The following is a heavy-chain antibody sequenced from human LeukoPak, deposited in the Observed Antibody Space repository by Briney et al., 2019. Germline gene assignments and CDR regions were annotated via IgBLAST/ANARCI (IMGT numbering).Heavy chain of an antibody. D-gene: IGHD4-17*01. Sequence: PSGTLSLPGAASGNSFNSGGYYWAGIAQPQGRGWEWIGSIYHSESTYYNPSLKSRVTISLDTSKNQFSLKLSSVTAADTAVYYCVGTTDPYEYFDYWGRGTLVTVSS. J-gene: IGHJ4*02. CDR2: IYHSEST. CDR1: GNSFNSGGYY. V-gene: IGHV4-39*07. CDR3: VGTTDPYEYFDY.